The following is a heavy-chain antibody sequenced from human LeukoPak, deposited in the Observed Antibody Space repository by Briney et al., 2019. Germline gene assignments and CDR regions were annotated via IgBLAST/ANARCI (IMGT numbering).Heavy chain of an antibody. J-gene: IGHJ6*03. CDR3: ARGVPRGDCSGGSCYSSYYYYYMDV. Sequence: SETLSLTCTVSGGSISSSSYYWGWIRQPPGKGLEWIGSIYYSGSTYYNPSLKSRVTISVDTSKNQFSLKLSSVTAADTAVYYCARGVPRGDCSGGSCYSSYYYYYMDVWGKGTTVTVSS. CDR1: GGSISSSSYY. CDR2: IYYSGST. V-gene: IGHV4-39*01. D-gene: IGHD2-15*01.